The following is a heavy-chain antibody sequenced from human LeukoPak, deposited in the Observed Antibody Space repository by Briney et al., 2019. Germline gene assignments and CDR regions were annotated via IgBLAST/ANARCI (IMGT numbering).Heavy chain of an antibody. J-gene: IGHJ5*02. Sequence: SQTLSLTCTVSGGSISSGSYYWSWIRQPAGKGLEWIGSIYTSGSTNYNPSLKSRVTISVDTSKNQFSLKLSSVTAAGTAVYYCARDGVEMATTSPNWFDPWGQGTLVTVSS. CDR3: ARDGVEMATTSPNWFDP. CDR1: GGSISSGSYY. D-gene: IGHD5-24*01. CDR2: IYTSGST. V-gene: IGHV4-61*02.